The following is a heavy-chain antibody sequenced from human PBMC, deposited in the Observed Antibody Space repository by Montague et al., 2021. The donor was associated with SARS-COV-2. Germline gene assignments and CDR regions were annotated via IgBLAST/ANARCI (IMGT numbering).Heavy chain of an antibody. D-gene: IGHD6-19*01. CDR3: ARVAVAGFPRFDP. Sequence: PALVKPTQTLTLTCTFSGFSLGTSGMCVSWIRQPPGKALEWLARLDWGDDKYYSTSLKTRLTISKDTSKNQVVLTMTNMDPVDTATYDCARVAVAGFPRFDPWGQGTLATVSS. CDR1: GFSLGTSGMC. J-gene: IGHJ5*02. V-gene: IGHV2-70*11. CDR2: LDWGDDK.